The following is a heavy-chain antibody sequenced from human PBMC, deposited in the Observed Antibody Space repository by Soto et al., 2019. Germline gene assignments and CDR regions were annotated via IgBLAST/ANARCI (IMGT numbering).Heavy chain of an antibody. Sequence: GGSLRLSCAASGFSFSKYAMIWVRQAPGKGQEWVSGITGSGVTIEYSASVKCRFTISRDNSKNTVYLQMNSLRAEDTAMYYCAKDDVSGDGLWLVSDWGQGTPVTVSS. J-gene: IGHJ4*02. D-gene: IGHD2-21*02. CDR1: GFSFSKYA. V-gene: IGHV3-23*01. CDR2: ITGSGVTI. CDR3: AKDDVSGDGLWLVSD.